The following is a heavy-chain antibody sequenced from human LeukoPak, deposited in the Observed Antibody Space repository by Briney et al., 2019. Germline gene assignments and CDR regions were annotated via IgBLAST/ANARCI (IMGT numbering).Heavy chain of an antibody. CDR1: GFTFSSSA. CDR2: LSASGGNT. J-gene: IGHJ4*02. D-gene: IGHD5-12*01. V-gene: IGHV3-23*01. Sequence: PGGTLRLSCAASGFTFSSSAMSWVRQAPGKGLEWVSGLSASGGNTYYGDSVNSRFTISRDNSKNTLYMQMNSLRAEDTAVYYCAKGLKGYSAYEQIDYWGQGTLVTVSS. CDR3: AKGLKGYSAYEQIDY.